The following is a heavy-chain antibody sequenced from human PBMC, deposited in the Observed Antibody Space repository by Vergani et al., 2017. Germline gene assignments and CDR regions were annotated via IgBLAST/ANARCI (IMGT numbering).Heavy chain of an antibody. D-gene: IGHD1-7*01. CDR1: GDSIRSYY. V-gene: IGHV4-59*01. J-gene: IGHJ5*01. CDR2: IHYSGTT. CDR3: AREGITGSTSWFDS. Sequence: QVQLQESGPGLVKPSETLSLTCTVSGDSIRSYYWSWIRQPPGKGMEWIGYIHYSGTTNYNPSLKSRVTMSLDTSKNQFSLRLSSVTAADTAVYYCAREGITGSTSWFDSWGQGTLVTVSS.